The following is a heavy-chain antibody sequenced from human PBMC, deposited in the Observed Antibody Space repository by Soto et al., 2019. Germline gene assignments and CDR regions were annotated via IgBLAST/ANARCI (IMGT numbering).Heavy chain of an antibody. D-gene: IGHD3-3*01. Sequence: GGSLRLSCAASGFTFSSYAMSWVRQAPGKGLEWVSAISGSGGRTYYADSVRGRFTISRDNSKNTLYLQMSRLSAEDTAVYYCEKGDAYYDFLLDVWGKGTTVTVSS. CDR2: ISGSGGRT. V-gene: IGHV3-23*01. J-gene: IGHJ6*04. CDR3: EKGDAYYDFLLDV. CDR1: GFTFSSYA.